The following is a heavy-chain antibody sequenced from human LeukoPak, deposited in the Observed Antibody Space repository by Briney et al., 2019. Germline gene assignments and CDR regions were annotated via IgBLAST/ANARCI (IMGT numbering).Heavy chain of an antibody. J-gene: IGHJ4*02. CDR1: GFTFSSYG. CDR2: ISYDGSNK. V-gene: IGHV3-30*18. Sequence: GGSLRLSCAASGFTFSSYGMHWVRQAPGKGLEWVAVISYDGSNKYYADSVKGRFTISRDNSKNTLYLQMNSLRAEDTAVYYCAKDKKWFGEFLDYWGQGTLVTVSS. D-gene: IGHD3-10*01. CDR3: AKDKKWFGEFLDY.